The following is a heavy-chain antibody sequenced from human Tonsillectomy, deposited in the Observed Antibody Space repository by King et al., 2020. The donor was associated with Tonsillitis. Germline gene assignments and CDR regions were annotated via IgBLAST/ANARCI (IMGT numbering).Heavy chain of an antibody. J-gene: IGHJ4*02. CDR1: GYTFTGYY. CDR2: INPNSGGT. CDR3: AREAAPSGYDSRWDY. Sequence: QLVQSGAEVKKPGASVKVSCKASGYTFTGYYIHWVRQAPGQGLEWMGWINPNSGGTNYAQKFQDRVTMTRDTSISTAYMELSRLTSDDTAVHYCAREAAPSGYDSRWDYWGQGTLVTVSS. V-gene: IGHV1-2*02. D-gene: IGHD5-12*01.